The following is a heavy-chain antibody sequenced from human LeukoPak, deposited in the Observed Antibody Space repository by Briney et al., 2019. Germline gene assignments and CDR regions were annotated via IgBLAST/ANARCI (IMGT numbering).Heavy chain of an antibody. D-gene: IGHD6-19*01. CDR3: ATDRIAVAGTFPFDY. J-gene: IGHJ4*02. Sequence: ASVKVSCKASGYTFTGYYMHWVRQAPGQGLEWMGWINPNSGGTNYAQKFQGKVTMTEDTSTDTAYMELSSLRSEDTAVYYCATDRIAVAGTFPFDYWGPGTLVTVSS. CDR1: GYTFTGYY. V-gene: IGHV1-2*02. CDR2: INPNSGGT.